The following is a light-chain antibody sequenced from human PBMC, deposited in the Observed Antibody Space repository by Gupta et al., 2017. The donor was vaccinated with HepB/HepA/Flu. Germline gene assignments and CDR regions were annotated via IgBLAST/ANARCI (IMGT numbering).Light chain of an antibody. J-gene: IGKJ1*01. Sequence: EIVLTQSPGTLSLSPGERATLSCRASQSVSSSYLAWYQQKPGQAPRLLIYGASSRATGIPDRFSGSGSGTDFTLTISRLEPEDFAVYYCQQYGSSRRRTFGQGTKVEI. CDR1: QSVSSSY. CDR3: QQYGSSRRRT. CDR2: GAS. V-gene: IGKV3-20*01.